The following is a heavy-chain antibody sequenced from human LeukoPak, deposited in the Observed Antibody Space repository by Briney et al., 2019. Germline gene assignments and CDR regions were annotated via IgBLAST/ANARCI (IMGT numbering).Heavy chain of an antibody. CDR1: GDSISSYY. V-gene: IGHV4-4*07. CDR3: ARDQTGTTFSYYYYYMDV. D-gene: IGHD1-1*01. CDR2: IYTSGST. J-gene: IGHJ6*03. Sequence: SETLSLTCTVSGDSISSYYWSWIRQPAGTGLEWIGRIYTSGSTNYNPSLKSRVTMSVDTSKNQFSLKLSSVTAADTAVYYCARDQTGTTFSYYYYYMDVWGKGTTVTISS.